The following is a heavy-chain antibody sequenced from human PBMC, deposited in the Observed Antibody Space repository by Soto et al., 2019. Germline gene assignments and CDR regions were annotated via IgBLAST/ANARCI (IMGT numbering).Heavy chain of an antibody. Sequence: SVKVSCKASGFTFTSSAVQWVRQARGQRLEWKGWIVVDSSNTIYAQKIQERVTMTTDTSTSTAYMELRSLRSDDTAVYYCARGVPLGYCSSTSCHINDYFQHWGQGTLVTVSS. CDR1: GFTFTSSA. D-gene: IGHD2-2*01. V-gene: IGHV1-58*01. J-gene: IGHJ1*01. CDR2: IVVDSSNT. CDR3: ARGVPLGYCSSTSCHINDYFQH.